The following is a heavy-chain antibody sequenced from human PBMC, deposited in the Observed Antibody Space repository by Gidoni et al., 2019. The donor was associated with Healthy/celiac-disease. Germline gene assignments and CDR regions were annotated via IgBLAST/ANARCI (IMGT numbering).Heavy chain of an antibody. Sequence: EVQLLESGGGLVQPGGSLRLSCAASGFTFSSYAIGWVRQAPGKGLGWVSAISGSGGSTYYADSVKGRFTISRDNSKNTLYLQMNSLRAEDTAVYYCAKVPYYDFWSGYDYYYYYMDVWGKGTTVTVSS. V-gene: IGHV3-23*01. D-gene: IGHD3-3*01. J-gene: IGHJ6*03. CDR1: GFTFSSYA. CDR2: ISGSGGST. CDR3: AKVPYYDFWSGYDYYYYYMDV.